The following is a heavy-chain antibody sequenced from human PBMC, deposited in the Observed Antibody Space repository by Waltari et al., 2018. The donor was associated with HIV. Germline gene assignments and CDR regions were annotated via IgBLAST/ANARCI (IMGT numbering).Heavy chain of an antibody. V-gene: IGHV1-24*01. CDR2: FDPEQGKT. CDR3: TTEGLYCSGGTCYSRFDP. D-gene: IGHD2-15*01. CDR1: GYTLSELS. J-gene: IGHJ5*02. Sequence: QVPLVQSGAEVKKPGASVKVSCKVSGYTLSELSMHWLRQAPGKGLEWMGVFDPEQGKTIYAQNFQGRVTMTEDAATDTAYMELSSLRSEDTAVYYCTTEGLYCSGGTCYSRFDPWGQGTLVTVSS.